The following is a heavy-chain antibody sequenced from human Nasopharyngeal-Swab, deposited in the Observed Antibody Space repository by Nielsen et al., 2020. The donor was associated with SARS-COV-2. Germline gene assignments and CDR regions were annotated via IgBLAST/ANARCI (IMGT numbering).Heavy chain of an antibody. Sequence: CQAPGKGLEWIGYIYYSGSTYYNPSLKSRVTISVDTSKNQFSLKLSSVTAADTAVYYCARGGAARPGFDYWGQGTLVTVSS. D-gene: IGHD6-6*01. CDR3: ARGGAARPGFDY. J-gene: IGHJ4*02. CDR2: IYYSGST. V-gene: IGHV4-31*02.